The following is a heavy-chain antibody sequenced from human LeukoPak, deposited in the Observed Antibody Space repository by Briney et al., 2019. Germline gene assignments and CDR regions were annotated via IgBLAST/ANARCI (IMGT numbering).Heavy chain of an antibody. Sequence: SQTLSLTCAVSGGSISSGGYSWSWIRQPPGKGLEWIGYIYHSGSTYYNPSLKSRVTISVDTSKNQFSLKLSSVTAADTAVYYCARGEYYYDSSGYYFYWGQGTLVTVSS. J-gene: IGHJ4*02. V-gene: IGHV4-30-2*01. CDR2: IYHSGST. D-gene: IGHD3-22*01. CDR1: GGSISSGGYS. CDR3: ARGEYYYDSSGYYFY.